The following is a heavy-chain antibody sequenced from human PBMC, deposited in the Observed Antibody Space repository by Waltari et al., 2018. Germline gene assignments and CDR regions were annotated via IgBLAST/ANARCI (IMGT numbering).Heavy chain of an antibody. D-gene: IGHD3-22*01. J-gene: IGHJ3*02. CDR3: ARDQWFAFDI. V-gene: IGHV3-7*01. Sequence: EVQLVESGGGLVQPGGSLRLSCAASGFTLSSSWRSWVRQAPGKGLEGVANIMTDGSEYDYGDSVRGRFTIARDNAKNSLFLQMSSLRPEDTAVYYCARDQWFAFDIWGQGTMVTVSS. CDR2: IMTDGSEY. CDR1: GFTLSSSW.